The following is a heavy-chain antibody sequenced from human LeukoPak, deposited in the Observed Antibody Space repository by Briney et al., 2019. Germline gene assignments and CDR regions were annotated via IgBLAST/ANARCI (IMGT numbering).Heavy chain of an antibody. J-gene: IGHJ4*02. CDR2: ISYDGSNK. Sequence: GGSLRLSCAASGFTFSSYGMHWVRQAPGKGLEWVAVISYDGSNKYYADSVKGRFTISRDNSKNTLYLQTNSLRAEDTAVYYCASSWAYFDSWGQGTLVTVSS. V-gene: IGHV3-30*03. CDR3: ASSWAYFDS. CDR1: GFTFSSYG. D-gene: IGHD6-13*01.